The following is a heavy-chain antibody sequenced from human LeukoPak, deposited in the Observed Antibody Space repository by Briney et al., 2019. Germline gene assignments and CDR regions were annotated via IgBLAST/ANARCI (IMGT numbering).Heavy chain of an antibody. CDR1: GGSISSSSYY. D-gene: IGHD1-26*01. Sequence: SETLSLTCTVSGGSISSSSYYWGWIRQPPGKGLEWIGSIYYSGSTYYNPSLKSRVTISVDTSKNQFSLKLSSVTAAGTAVYYCARLSGYLDYWGQGTLVTVSS. J-gene: IGHJ4*02. CDR2: IYYSGST. CDR3: ARLSGYLDY. V-gene: IGHV4-39*07.